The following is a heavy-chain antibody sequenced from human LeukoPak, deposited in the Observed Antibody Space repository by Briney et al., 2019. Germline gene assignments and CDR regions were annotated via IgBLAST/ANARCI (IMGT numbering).Heavy chain of an antibody. Sequence: GGSLRLSCAASGFTFSSFAMTWVREAPGKGLEWGPTISDTGGSTYYADAVKGRFTISRHNSKATLYAQMNSLRAEDAAVYYCAKSHSVAQRGYFDYWGQGTLVTVSS. CDR2: ISDTGGST. J-gene: IGHJ4*02. D-gene: IGHD2-15*01. CDR1: GFTFSSFA. CDR3: AKSHSVAQRGYFDY. V-gene: IGHV3-23*01.